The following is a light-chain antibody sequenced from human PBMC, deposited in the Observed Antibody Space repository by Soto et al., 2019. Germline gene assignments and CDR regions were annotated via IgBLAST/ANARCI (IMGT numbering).Light chain of an antibody. J-gene: IGLJ2*01. Sequence: QTVVTQEPPFSVSPGGTVTLTCGLSSGSVSTSYYPSWYQQTPGQPPRTLIYSTNTRSSGVPDRFSGSILGNKAALTITGAQADDESDYYCVLYMGSGISVFGGGTKLTVL. CDR2: STN. CDR3: VLYMGSGISV. V-gene: IGLV8-61*01. CDR1: SGSVSTSYY.